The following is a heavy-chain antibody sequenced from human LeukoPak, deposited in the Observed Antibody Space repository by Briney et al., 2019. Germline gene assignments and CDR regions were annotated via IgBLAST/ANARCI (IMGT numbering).Heavy chain of an antibody. V-gene: IGHV4-34*01. CDR3: ARGPGYLAYYYGMYV. CDR1: GGSFSGYY. D-gene: IGHD3-9*01. CDR2: INHSGST. Sequence: PSETLSLTCAVYGGSFSGYYWSWIRQPPGKGLEWIGEINHSGSTNYNSSLKSRVTISVDTSKNQFSLKLSSVTAADTAVYYCARGPGYLAYYYGMYVWGQGTTVTVSS. J-gene: IGHJ6*02.